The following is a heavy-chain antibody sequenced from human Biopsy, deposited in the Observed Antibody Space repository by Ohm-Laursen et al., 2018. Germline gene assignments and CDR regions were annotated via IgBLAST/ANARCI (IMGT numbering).Heavy chain of an antibody. D-gene: IGHD3-9*01. V-gene: IGHV1-2*02. CDR1: GYTFAGYY. CDR2: INPNSGNA. J-gene: IGHJ6*02. Sequence: VSSVKVSCKASGYTFAGYYLHWVRQAPGRGLEWMGWINPNSGNANYAQSFQGRLTVTRDTSISTAYMELTSLTFDDTAIYYCARVPAYPSIDGYYGLDLWGQGTTVIVSS. CDR3: ARVPAYPSIDGYYGLDL.